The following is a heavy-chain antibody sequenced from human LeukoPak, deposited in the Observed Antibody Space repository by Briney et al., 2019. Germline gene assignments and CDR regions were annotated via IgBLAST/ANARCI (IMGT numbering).Heavy chain of an antibody. Sequence: PSETLSLTCAVYGGSFSGYYCSWIGQPPGKGLGLIGEINHSGSTNYNPSLKSRVTISVDTSKNQFSLKLSSVTAADTAVYYCARERIYPRRAHFDYWGQGTLVTVSS. D-gene: IGHD2-15*01. CDR3: ARERIYPRRAHFDY. CDR2: INHSGST. CDR1: GGSFSGYY. V-gene: IGHV4-34*01. J-gene: IGHJ4*02.